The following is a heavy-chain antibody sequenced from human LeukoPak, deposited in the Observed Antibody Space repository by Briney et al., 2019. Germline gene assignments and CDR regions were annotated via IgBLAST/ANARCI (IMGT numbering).Heavy chain of an antibody. CDR2: INSDGSST. Sequence: GGSLRLSCAASGFTFSVYWMHWVRQAPGKGLVWVSRINSDGSSTNYADSVKGRFTISRDNAKNTLYLQMNSLRAEDTAVYYCARGYSSGLHFDYWGQGTLVTVSS. V-gene: IGHV3-74*01. CDR1: GFTFSVYW. D-gene: IGHD6-19*01. J-gene: IGHJ4*02. CDR3: ARGYSSGLHFDY.